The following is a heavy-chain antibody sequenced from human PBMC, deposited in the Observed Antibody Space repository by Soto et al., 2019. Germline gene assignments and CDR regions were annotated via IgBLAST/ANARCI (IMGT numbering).Heavy chain of an antibody. J-gene: IGHJ6*02. CDR2: ISPYTGNT. Sequence: QVQLVQSGDVVTKPGASVKVSCKASGYIFVNYGIAWVRQAPGQGLEWMGWISPYTGNTHSATKVQGRLTMTTDTSTSTAYMDLGSLTSDDTAVYYCVMVDNYVTPTPQDVWGQGTTVTVSS. CDR3: VMVDNYVTPTPQDV. V-gene: IGHV1-18*01. CDR1: GYIFVNYG. D-gene: IGHD3-16*01.